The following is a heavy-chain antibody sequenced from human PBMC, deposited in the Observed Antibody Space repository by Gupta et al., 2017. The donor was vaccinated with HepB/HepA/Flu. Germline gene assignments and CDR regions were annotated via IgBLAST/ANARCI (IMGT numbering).Heavy chain of an antibody. Sequence: QLQLQESGPGLVKPSETLSLTCTVSGGSSSGSSYYWGWVRQSPGKGLEWVGTIYYSGNTYYNPSLKSRVTISVDTSKNQVSLNLTSVTAADTAVYYCARLFPEQSVEYWGRGTLVTVSS. V-gene: IGHV4-39*01. J-gene: IGHJ4*02. CDR3: ARLFPEQSVEY. CDR2: IYYSGNT. D-gene: IGHD6-19*01. CDR1: GGSSSGSSYY.